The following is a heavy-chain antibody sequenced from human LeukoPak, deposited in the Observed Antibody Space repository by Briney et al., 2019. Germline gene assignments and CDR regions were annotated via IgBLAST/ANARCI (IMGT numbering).Heavy chain of an antibody. Sequence: TAGGSLRLSCAASGLTFSDYYMSWIRQAPGKGLEWVSYISSSGSTIYYADSVKGRFTISRDNAKNSLYLQMNSLRAEDTAVYYCASAGYSSSWYPWGQGTLVTVSS. V-gene: IGHV3-11*04. CDR2: ISSSGSTI. CDR1: GLTFSDYY. D-gene: IGHD6-13*01. J-gene: IGHJ5*02. CDR3: ASAGYSSSWYP.